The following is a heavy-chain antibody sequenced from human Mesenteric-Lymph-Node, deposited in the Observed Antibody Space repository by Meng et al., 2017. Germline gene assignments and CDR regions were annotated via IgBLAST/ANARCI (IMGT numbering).Heavy chain of an antibody. CDR1: GGTFSSYA. V-gene: IGHV1-69*13. CDR3: ARVVGVAAAGSYYFDY. J-gene: IGHJ4*02. Sequence: SVKVSCKASGGTFSSYAISWVRQAPGQGLEWMGGIIPYIGRATYALRFQGRVTITADESTSTAYVEVSSLRSEDTAVYYCARVVGVAAAGSYYFDYWGQGTLVTVSS. CDR2: IIPYIGRA. D-gene: IGHD6-13*01.